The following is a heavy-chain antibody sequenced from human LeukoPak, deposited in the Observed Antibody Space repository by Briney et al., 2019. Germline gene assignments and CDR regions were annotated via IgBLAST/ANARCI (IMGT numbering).Heavy chain of an antibody. V-gene: IGHV4-59*01. Sequence: SSETLSLTCTVSGSISGYYWSWIRQPPGKGLEWLGYIYYSGSTNYSPSLKSRVTISVDTSKNQFSLKLSFVTAADTAVYYCAKVESGIAVAGDFDYWGQGTLVTVSS. CDR2: IYYSGST. CDR1: GSISGYY. CDR3: AKVESGIAVAGDFDY. D-gene: IGHD6-19*01. J-gene: IGHJ4*02.